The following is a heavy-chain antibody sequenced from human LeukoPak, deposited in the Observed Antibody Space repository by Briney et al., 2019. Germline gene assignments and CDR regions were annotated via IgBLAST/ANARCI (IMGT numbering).Heavy chain of an antibody. J-gene: IGHJ1*01. Sequence: PSETLSLTCTVSGGSISSSSYYWGWIRQPPGKGLEWIGSIYYSGSTYYNPSLKSRVTISVDTSKNQFSLKLSSVTAADTAVYYCAGGGGPFMIVVVKAFQHWGQGTLVTVSS. CDR1: GGSISSSSYY. D-gene: IGHD3-22*01. CDR2: IYYSGST. V-gene: IGHV4-39*07. CDR3: AGGGGPFMIVVVKAFQH.